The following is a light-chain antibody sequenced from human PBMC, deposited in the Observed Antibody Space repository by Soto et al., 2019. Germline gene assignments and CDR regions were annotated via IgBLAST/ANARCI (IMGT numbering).Light chain of an antibody. CDR1: SSDVGGYNF. J-gene: IGLJ1*01. CDR2: EGS. Sequence: QSALTQPASVSGSPGQSITISCTGTSSDVGGYNFVSWYQQHPGKAPKFMIYEGSKRPSGVSNRFSGSKSGNTASLTISGLQAEDEADYYCCSYAGSSTLVFGTGTKVTVL. V-gene: IGLV2-23*01. CDR3: CSYAGSSTLV.